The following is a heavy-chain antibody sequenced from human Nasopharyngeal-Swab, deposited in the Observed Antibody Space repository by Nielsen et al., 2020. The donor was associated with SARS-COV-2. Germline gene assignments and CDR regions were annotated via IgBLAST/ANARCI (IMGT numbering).Heavy chain of an antibody. CDR3: ARDRSSLVPAAIWNYYYYGMDV. J-gene: IGHJ6*02. CDR2: ISYDGSNK. Sequence: VRQAPGKGLEWVAVISYDGSNKYYADSVKGRFTISRDNSKNTLYLQMNSLRAEDTAVYYCARDRSSLVPAAIWNYYYYGMDVWGQGTTVTSP. V-gene: IGHV3-30-3*01. D-gene: IGHD2-2*01.